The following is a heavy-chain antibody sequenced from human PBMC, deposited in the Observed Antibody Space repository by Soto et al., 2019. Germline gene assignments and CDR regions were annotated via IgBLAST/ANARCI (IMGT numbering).Heavy chain of an antibody. CDR2: IIPIFGTA. CDR1: GGTFSSYA. CDR3: ARGSSSSPYYYYGMDV. V-gene: IGHV1-69*12. J-gene: IGHJ6*02. D-gene: IGHD6-6*01. Sequence: QVQLVQSGAEVKKPGSSVKVSCKASGGTFSSYAISWVRQAPGQGLEWMGGIIPIFGTANYAQKFQGRVTITADESTSTADMELSSLRSEDTAVYYCARGSSSSPYYYYGMDVWGQGTTVTVSS.